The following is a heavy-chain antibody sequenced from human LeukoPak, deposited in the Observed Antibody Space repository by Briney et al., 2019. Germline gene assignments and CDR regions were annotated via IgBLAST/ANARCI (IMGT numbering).Heavy chain of an antibody. Sequence: PGGSLRLSCAASGFTFSRSWMGWVREAPGKGLEWVTNIKPDGIEGSYVDSVKGRFTIYRDNAKNSLFLQMISLRADDTAVYYCARDRGYKSFDYWGQGALVTVSS. J-gene: IGHJ4*02. CDR1: GFTFSRSW. V-gene: IGHV3-7*04. CDR3: ARDRGYKSFDY. CDR2: IKPDGIEG. D-gene: IGHD3-10*01.